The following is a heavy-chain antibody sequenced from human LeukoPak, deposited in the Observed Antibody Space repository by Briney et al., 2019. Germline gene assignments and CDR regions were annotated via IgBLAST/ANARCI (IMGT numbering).Heavy chain of an antibody. J-gene: IGHJ3*01. CDR3: VRLTCSGSSCSGGGAFDV. CDR1: GDSISSGGYL. CDR2: IFYNGGS. Sequence: SETLSLTCSVSGDSISSGGYLWTWMRQHPGKGLEWIGYIFYNGGSYYSPSLQSRLTISVDTSQKQFSLKMSSVTAADTAVYYCVRLTCSGSSCSGGGAFDVWGQGTVVTVSS. V-gene: IGHV4-31*03. D-gene: IGHD2-2*01.